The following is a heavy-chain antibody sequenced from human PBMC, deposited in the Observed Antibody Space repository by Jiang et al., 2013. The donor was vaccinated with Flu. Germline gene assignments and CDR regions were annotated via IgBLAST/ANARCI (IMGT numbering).Heavy chain of an antibody. V-gene: IGHV6-1*01. CDR3: ASWRRDPGGMDV. CDR2: TYYRSKWYN. D-gene: IGHD6-25*01. Sequence: SVSSNSAAWNWIRQSPSRGLEWLGRTYYRSKWYNDYAVSVKSRITINPDTSKNQFSLQLNSVTPEDTAVYYCASWRRDPGGMDVWGQGTTVTVSS. J-gene: IGHJ6*02. CDR1: SVSSNSAA.